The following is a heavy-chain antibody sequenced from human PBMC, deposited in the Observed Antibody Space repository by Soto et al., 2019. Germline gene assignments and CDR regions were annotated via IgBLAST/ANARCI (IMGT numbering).Heavy chain of an antibody. V-gene: IGHV3-23*01. J-gene: IGHJ4*02. D-gene: IGHD6-13*01. CDR1: RLPFSNYA. Sequence: GGSLRLSCVISRLPFSNYARNWVRQAPGKGLEWVSSISGSGDTTYYADSVKGRFTISRDNSKNTLYLQMNSLRVEDTALYYCAKADYSYSWAPGDYWGQGTLVTVSS. CDR3: AKADYSYSWAPGDY. CDR2: ISGSGDTT.